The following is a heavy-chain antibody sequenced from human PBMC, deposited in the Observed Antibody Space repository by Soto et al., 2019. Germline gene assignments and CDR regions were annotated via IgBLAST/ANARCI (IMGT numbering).Heavy chain of an antibody. V-gene: IGHV3-30*18. J-gene: IGHJ4*02. CDR1: GFTFSNYG. Sequence: GGSLRLSCAASGFTFSNYGIHWVRQAPGKGLEWVAVISSDGSNKYYADSVKGRFTISRDNSKNTLYLQMNSLRAEDTAVYYCAKGKPRRELKLADPEFGYWGQGTQVTVSS. CDR3: AKGKPRRELKLADPEFGY. D-gene: IGHD1-26*01. CDR2: ISSDGSNK.